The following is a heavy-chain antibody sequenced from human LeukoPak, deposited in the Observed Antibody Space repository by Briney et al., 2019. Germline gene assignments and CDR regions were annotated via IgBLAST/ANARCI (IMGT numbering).Heavy chain of an antibody. J-gene: IGHJ4*02. CDR3: ARGTGNYGDWDY. V-gene: IGHV3-74*01. Sequence: GGSLRLSCAASGITFGSYWMHWVRQAPGKGLVWVSRINGDGSSTNYADSVKGRFTISRDNAKNTLYLQMNGLRAEDTAVYYCARGTGNYGDWDYWGQGTLVTVSS. D-gene: IGHD4-17*01. CDR2: INGDGSST. CDR1: GITFGSYW.